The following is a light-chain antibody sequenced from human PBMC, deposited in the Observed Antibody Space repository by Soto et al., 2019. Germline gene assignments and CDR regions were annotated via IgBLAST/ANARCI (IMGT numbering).Light chain of an antibody. Sequence: DIVMTQSPDSLAVSLGERATINCKSSQRVLYSSNNKNYLAWYQQKPGQPPKLLIYWASTRESGVPDRFSGSGSGTDFTLTISSLQAEDVAVYYCQQYFTSPWTFGQGTPVAI. CDR2: WAS. CDR1: QRVLYSSNNKNY. V-gene: IGKV4-1*01. J-gene: IGKJ1*01. CDR3: QQYFTSPWT.